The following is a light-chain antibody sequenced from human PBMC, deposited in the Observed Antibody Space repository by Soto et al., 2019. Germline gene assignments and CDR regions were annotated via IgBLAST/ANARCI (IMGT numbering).Light chain of an antibody. CDR3: QQYGSSLWT. CDR1: QSVSSSY. V-gene: IGKV3-20*01. J-gene: IGKJ1*01. CDR2: GAS. Sequence: EIVLTQSPGTLSLSPGERATLSCRASQSVSSSYLAWYQQKPGQAPRLLIYGASSRATGIPDRFSGSGSGTDLTLTISRLEPEDVAVYYCQQYGSSLWTFGQGTKVDIK.